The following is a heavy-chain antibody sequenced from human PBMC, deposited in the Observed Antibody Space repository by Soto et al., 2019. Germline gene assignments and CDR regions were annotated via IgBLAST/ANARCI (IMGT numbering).Heavy chain of an antibody. CDR1: GGSISSHY. CDR2: IYCSGIT. J-gene: IGHJ2*01. D-gene: IGHD6-13*01. V-gene: IGHV4-59*08. Sequence: QVQLQESGPGLVKPWETLSLTCTVSGGSISSHYWSWMRQPPGRGLEWIGFIYCSGITDSNPSLKSRVTISLDTSKNQLSLRLSSVTAADTAVYYCARPRGIAPAVWYFDLWGRGTLVTVSS. CDR3: ARPRGIAPAVWYFDL.